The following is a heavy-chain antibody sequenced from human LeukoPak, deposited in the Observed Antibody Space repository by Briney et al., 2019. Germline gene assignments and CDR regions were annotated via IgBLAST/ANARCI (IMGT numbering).Heavy chain of an antibody. Sequence: QSGGSLRLSCAASGFTFSSYEMNWVRQAPGKGLEWVGRTKNKANSYTTEYAASVKGRFTISRDDSQNSVYLQMNSLKTEDTAVYYCASPRYGGYVYWGQGTLVTVSS. CDR1: GFTFSSYE. CDR3: ASPRYGGYVY. D-gene: IGHD5-12*01. V-gene: IGHV3-72*01. CDR2: TKNKANSYTT. J-gene: IGHJ4*02.